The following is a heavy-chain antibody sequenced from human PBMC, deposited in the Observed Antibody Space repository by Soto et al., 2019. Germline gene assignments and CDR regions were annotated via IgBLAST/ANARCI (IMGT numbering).Heavy chain of an antibody. CDR2: IRSKANSYAT. D-gene: IGHD3-22*01. CDR3: TSHLRNYYDSSGITAY. V-gene: IGHV3-73*01. J-gene: IGHJ4*02. CDR1: GFTFSGSA. Sequence: PGGSLRLSCAASGFTFSGSAMHWVRQASGKGLEWVGRIRSKANSYATAYAASVKGRFTISRDDSKNTAYLQMNSLKTEDTAVYYCTSHLRNYYDSSGITAYWGQGTLVTVSS.